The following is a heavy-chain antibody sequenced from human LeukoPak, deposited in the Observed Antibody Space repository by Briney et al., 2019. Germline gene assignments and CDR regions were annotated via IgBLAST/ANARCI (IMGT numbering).Heavy chain of an antibody. CDR2: MNPNSGNT. V-gene: IGHV1-8*01. CDR3: ARGYYDFWSGYYCDY. Sequence: ASVTVSSMPSGYTFTTYDINGVRHAPRQGLEWMGWMNPNSGNTGYAQKFQGRVTMTRNTSISTAYMELSSLRSEDTAVYYCARGYYDFWSGYYCDYWGQGTLVTVSS. CDR1: GYTFTTYD. D-gene: IGHD3-3*01. J-gene: IGHJ4*02.